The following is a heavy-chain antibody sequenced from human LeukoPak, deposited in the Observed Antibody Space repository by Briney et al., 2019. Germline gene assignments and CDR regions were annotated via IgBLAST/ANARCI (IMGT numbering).Heavy chain of an antibody. D-gene: IGHD5-18*01. CDR2: INPNSGGT. Sequence: ASVKVSCKASGYTFTGYYMHWVRQAPGQGLEWMGWINPNSGGTNYAQKFQGRVTMTRDTSISTAYMELSRLRSDDTAVYYCARTSENVDTAMAWGQGTLVTVSS. CDR3: ARTSENVDTAMA. V-gene: IGHV1-2*02. CDR1: GYTFTGYY. J-gene: IGHJ5*02.